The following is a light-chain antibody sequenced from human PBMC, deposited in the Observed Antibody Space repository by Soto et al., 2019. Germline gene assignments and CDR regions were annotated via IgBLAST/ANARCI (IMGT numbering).Light chain of an antibody. CDR1: QSVGTR. V-gene: IGKV3-20*01. Sequence: EIVLTQSRVTRSLSPGERGTRSCRASQSVGTRLAWYQHKTGQAPRLLLSGASSRATGIPDRFTGSGSETSFTPTISRLEPADFALYYCQHYQSGHPLTFGQGTRLEIK. CDR3: QHYQSGHPLT. J-gene: IGKJ5*01. CDR2: GAS.